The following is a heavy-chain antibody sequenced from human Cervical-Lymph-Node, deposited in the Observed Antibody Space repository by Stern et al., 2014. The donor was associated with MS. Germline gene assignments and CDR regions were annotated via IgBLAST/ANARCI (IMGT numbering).Heavy chain of an antibody. Sequence: VQLVESGGGLVKPGGSLRLSCAASGFTFSSYSMNWVRQAPGKGLEWVAVISYDGKNKYYADSVKGRFTISRDTSKNTLNLQMNSLRAEDTAVYYCAKEHRALAPTGDVFDIWGQGTMVTVSS. D-gene: IGHD1-26*01. CDR3: AKEHRALAPTGDVFDI. CDR1: GFTFSSYS. V-gene: IGHV3-30*18. J-gene: IGHJ3*02. CDR2: ISYDGKNK.